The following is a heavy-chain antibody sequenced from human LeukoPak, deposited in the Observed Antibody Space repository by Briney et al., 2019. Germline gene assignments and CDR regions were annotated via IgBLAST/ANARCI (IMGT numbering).Heavy chain of an antibody. Sequence: PSQTLSLTCTVSGGSISSGSYYWSWIRQPAGKGLEWIGRIYTSGSTNYNPSLKSRVTISVDTSKNQFSLKLSSVTAADTAVYYCARDDRAISSNWYYFDYWGQGTLVTVSS. V-gene: IGHV4-61*02. CDR1: GGSISSGSYY. J-gene: IGHJ4*02. CDR2: IYTSGST. D-gene: IGHD6-13*01. CDR3: ARDDRAISSNWYYFDY.